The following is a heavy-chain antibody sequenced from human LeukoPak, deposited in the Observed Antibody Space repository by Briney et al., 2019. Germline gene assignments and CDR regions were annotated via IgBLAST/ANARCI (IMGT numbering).Heavy chain of an antibody. J-gene: IGHJ4*02. D-gene: IGHD4-17*01. CDR2: IWYDGSNQ. CDR1: GFSFSSYA. V-gene: IGHV3-33*06. CDR3: VKSGPDFGDLPSEYYFDF. Sequence: PGWSLRLSCAASGFSFSSYAMHWVRQAPGKGLEWVAVIWYDGSNQYYADSVRGRFTISRDNSRSTLHLQMNSLRAEDTAAYYCVKSGPDFGDLPSEYYFDFWGQGTLVTVSS.